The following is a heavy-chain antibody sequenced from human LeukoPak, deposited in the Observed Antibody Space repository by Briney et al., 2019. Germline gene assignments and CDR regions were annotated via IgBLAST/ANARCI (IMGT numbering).Heavy chain of an antibody. CDR2: IYSGGST. J-gene: IGHJ6*03. CDR3: ARVAAAGIYYYYYMDV. D-gene: IGHD6-13*01. CDR1: GFTISSNY. V-gene: IGHV3-53*01. Sequence: PGGSLRLSCAASGFTISSNYMTWVRQAPGKGLEWVSVIYSGGSTYYADSVKGRFTISRDNAKNSLYLQMNSLRAEDTAVYYCARVAAAGIYYYYYMDVWGKGTTVTVSS.